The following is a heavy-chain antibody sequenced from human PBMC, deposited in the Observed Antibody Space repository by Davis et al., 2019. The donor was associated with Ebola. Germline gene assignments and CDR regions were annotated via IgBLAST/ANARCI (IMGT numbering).Heavy chain of an antibody. CDR1: GFTVSSNY. V-gene: IGHV3-53*05. J-gene: IGHJ2*01. Sequence: GESLKISCAASGFTVSSNYMSWVRQAPGKGLEWVSVIYSGGSTYYADSVKGRFTISKDNSKNTLYLQMNSLRPEDTAVYYCAKGSYCSGGSCYRWYFDLWGRGTLVTVSS. D-gene: IGHD2-15*01. CDR3: AKGSYCSGGSCYRWYFDL. CDR2: IYSGGST.